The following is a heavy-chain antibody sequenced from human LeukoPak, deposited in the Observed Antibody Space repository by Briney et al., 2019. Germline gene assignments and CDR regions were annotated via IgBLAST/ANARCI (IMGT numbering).Heavy chain of an antibody. D-gene: IGHD4-17*01. Sequence: SETLSLTCTVSGGSISSGGYYWSWIRQHPGKGLEWIGYIYYTGSTYYSPSLESRVTLSVDTSKNQFSLKLSSVTAADTAVYYCARDGGRDYAVDYWGQGTLVTVSS. CDR1: GGSISSGGYY. CDR3: ARDGGRDYAVDY. J-gene: IGHJ4*02. CDR2: IYYTGST. V-gene: IGHV4-31*03.